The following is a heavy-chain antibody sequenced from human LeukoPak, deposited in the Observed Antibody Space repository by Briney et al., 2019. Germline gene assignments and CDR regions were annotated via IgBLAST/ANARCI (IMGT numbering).Heavy chain of an antibody. Sequence: ASVKVSCKASGYTFTNYYMHWVRQAPGQGLEWMGWINPNSGGTYYAQKFEGRVTMTRDTSITTAYMDLSRLRSDDTAVYYCARVRDNWNDRGAFDMWGQGTMVTVSS. D-gene: IGHD1-1*01. CDR3: ARVRDNWNDRGAFDM. CDR1: GYTFTNYY. CDR2: INPNSGGT. V-gene: IGHV1-2*02. J-gene: IGHJ3*02.